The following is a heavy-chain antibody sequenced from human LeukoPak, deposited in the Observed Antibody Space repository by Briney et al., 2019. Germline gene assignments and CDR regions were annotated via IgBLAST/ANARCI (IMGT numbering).Heavy chain of an antibody. CDR3: ARVGGSSDFDY. Sequence: GGSLRLSCAASGFTFSTYWMHWVRQAPGKGLVWVSLIDTDGSSTPYADSVKGRFTISRDNAENTLYLQMNSLRAEDTAVYYCARVGGSSDFDYWGQGTLVTVSS. CDR1: GFTFSTYW. CDR2: IDTDGSST. J-gene: IGHJ4*02. V-gene: IGHV3-74*01. D-gene: IGHD3-10*01.